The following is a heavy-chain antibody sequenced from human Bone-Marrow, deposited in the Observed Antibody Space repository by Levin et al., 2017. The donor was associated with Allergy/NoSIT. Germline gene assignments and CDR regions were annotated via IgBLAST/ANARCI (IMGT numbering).Heavy chain of an antibody. Sequence: SETLSLTCTVSGGSISSGGYYWSWIRQHPGKGLEWIGYIYYSGSTYYNPSLKSRVTISVDTSKNQFSLKLSSVTAADTAVYYCARGLPGTSSDLGSWGQGTMVTVSS. CDR3: ARGLPGTSSDLGS. V-gene: IGHV4-31*03. CDR1: GGSISSGGYY. D-gene: IGHD2-2*01. J-gene: IGHJ3*01. CDR2: IYYSGST.